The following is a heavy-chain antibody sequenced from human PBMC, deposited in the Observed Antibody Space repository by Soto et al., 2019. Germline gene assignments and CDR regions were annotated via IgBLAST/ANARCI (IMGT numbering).Heavy chain of an antibody. J-gene: IGHJ4*02. D-gene: IGHD2-8*02. Sequence: EVQLVESGGGLVKPGGSLRLSCAASGFTFSSDSMNWVRQAPGKGLELVSSISSSSSYVYYADSVKGRFTISRDNAKNSLYLQMNSLRAEDTAVYYCAREEAGGEYFDYWGQGTLVTVSS. V-gene: IGHV3-21*01. CDR2: ISSSSSYV. CDR3: AREEAGGEYFDY. CDR1: GFTFSSDS.